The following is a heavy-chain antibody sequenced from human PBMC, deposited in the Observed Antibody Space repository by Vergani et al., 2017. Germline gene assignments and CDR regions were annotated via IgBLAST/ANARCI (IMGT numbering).Heavy chain of an antibody. Sequence: QLQLQESGPGLVKPSETLSLTCTVSGGSISSYYWSWIRQPPGKGLEWIGYIYYSGSTNYNPSLKSRVTISVDTSKNQFSLKLSSVTAADTAVYYCARVRGYSYGRRWYFDYWGQGTLVTVSS. CDR1: GGSISSYY. CDR3: ARVRGYSYGRRWYFDY. V-gene: IGHV4-59*01. CDR2: IYYSGST. J-gene: IGHJ4*02. D-gene: IGHD5-18*01.